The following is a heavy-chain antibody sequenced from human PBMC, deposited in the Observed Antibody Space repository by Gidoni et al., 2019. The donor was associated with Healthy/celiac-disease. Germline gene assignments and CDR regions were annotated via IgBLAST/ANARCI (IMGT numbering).Heavy chain of an antibody. Sequence: QVQLQESGPGLVKPSQTLSLTCTVSGGSISSGSYYWSWIRQPAGKGLDWIGRIYTSGSPHYNPSLKSRVTMSVDTSKNQFSLKLSAVTAADTAVYFCARVRVSRGSSSDVYNMPFYYYYNYMDDWGKGTTVTVSS. CDR2: IYTSGSP. CDR1: GGSISSGSYY. J-gene: IGHJ6*03. D-gene: IGHD1-26*01. CDR3: ARVRVSRGSSSDVYNMPFYYYYNYMDD. V-gene: IGHV4-61*02.